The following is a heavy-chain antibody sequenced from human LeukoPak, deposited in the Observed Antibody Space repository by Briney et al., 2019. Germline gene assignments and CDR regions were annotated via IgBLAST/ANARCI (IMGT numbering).Heavy chain of an antibody. CDR3: ARGSGRDGYNWNQDLDY. Sequence: KSSETLSLTCTVSGGSISSGSYYWSWIRQPAGKGLEWIGRIYTSGSTNYNPSLKSRVTISVDTSKNQFSLKLSSVTAADTAVYYCARGSGRDGYNWNQDLDYWGQGTLVTVSS. CDR1: GGSISSGSYY. D-gene: IGHD5-24*01. CDR2: IYTSGST. V-gene: IGHV4-61*02. J-gene: IGHJ4*02.